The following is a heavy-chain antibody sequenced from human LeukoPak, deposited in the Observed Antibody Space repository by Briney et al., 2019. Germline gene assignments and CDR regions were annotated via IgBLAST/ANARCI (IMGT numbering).Heavy chain of an antibody. V-gene: IGHV3-7*01. Sequence: PGGSPRLSCAASGFSFSSFWMSWVRQAPGKGLEWVANINQDGSEKNYVDSVKGRFTISRDGAKNLLYLQMNSPRAEDAAVYFCAREQCSGNSCYYYWGQGTLVTVSS. CDR2: INQDGSEK. J-gene: IGHJ4*02. D-gene: IGHD2-15*01. CDR1: GFSFSSFW. CDR3: AREQCSGNSCYYY.